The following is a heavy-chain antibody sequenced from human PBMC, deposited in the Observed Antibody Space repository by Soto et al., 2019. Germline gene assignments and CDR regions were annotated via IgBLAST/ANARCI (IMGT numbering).Heavy chain of an antibody. CDR1: GGSFSGYY. CDR2: INHSGST. V-gene: IGHV4-34*01. CDR3: ARGRGRPDVLRYFDQTSS. D-gene: IGHD3-9*01. J-gene: IGHJ5*02. Sequence: TSETLSLTCAVYGGSFSGYYWSWIRQPPGKGLEWIGEINHSGSTNYNPSLKSRVTISVDTSKNQFSLKLSSVTAADTAVYYCARGRGRPDVLRYFDQTSSWGQGTLVTVSS.